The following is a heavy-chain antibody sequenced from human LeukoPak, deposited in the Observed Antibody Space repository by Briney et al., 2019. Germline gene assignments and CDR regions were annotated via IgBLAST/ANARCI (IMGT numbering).Heavy chain of an antibody. D-gene: IGHD6-13*01. CDR3: ARGGIAAAGTRLFDY. V-gene: IGHV4-59*12. CDR1: GGSISSYY. CDR2: IYHSGST. Sequence: TSETLSLTCTVSGGSISSYYWSWIRQPPGKGLEWIGYIYHSGSTYYNPSLKSRVTISVDRSKNQFSLKLSSVTAADTAVYYCARGGIAAAGTRLFDYWGQGTLVTVSS. J-gene: IGHJ4*02.